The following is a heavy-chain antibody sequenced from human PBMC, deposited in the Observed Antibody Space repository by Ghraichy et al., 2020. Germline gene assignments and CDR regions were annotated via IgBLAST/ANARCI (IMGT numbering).Heavy chain of an antibody. CDR1: GFTVSSNY. V-gene: IGHV3-53*01. CDR3: ARDSGHYGSGSFDY. Sequence: GGSLRLSCAASGFTVSSNYMSWVRQAPGKGLEWVSVIYSGGCTYYADPVKGRFTISRDNSKNTLYLQMNSLRAEDTAVYYWARDSGHYGSGSFDYWGQGTLVTVSS. CDR2: IYSGGCT. D-gene: IGHD3-10*01. J-gene: IGHJ4*02.